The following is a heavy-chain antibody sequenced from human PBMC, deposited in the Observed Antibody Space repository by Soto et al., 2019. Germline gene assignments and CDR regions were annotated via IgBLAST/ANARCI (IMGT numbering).Heavy chain of an antibody. V-gene: IGHV6-1*01. CDR1: GDRVSSNSAA. D-gene: IGHD3-3*01. CDR2: TYYRSKWYN. CDR3: ARDLPLEGGGYYYGMDV. Sequence: SQTLSLTCAISGDRVSSNSAAWNWIRQSPSRGLEWLGRTYYRSKWYNDYAVSVKSRITINPDTSKNQFSLQLNSVTPEDTAVYYCARDLPLEGGGYYYGMDVWGQGTTVTVSS. J-gene: IGHJ6*02.